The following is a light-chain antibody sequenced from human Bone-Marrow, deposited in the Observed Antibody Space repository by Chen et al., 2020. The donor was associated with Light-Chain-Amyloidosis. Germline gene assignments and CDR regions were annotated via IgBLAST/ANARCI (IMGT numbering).Light chain of an antibody. CDR3: CSYGGRFSLM. CDR2: GVN. J-gene: IGLJ3*02. CDR1: YSDVGSHNF. Sequence: QSALTQPASASGSPAQSVTIACTGSYSDVGSHNFVSWYQLHPGRAPKLILYGVNNRPSGVSERFSGSKTDNTASLTISGLLGEDEADYYCCSYGGRFSLMFGGGTKLTVL. V-gene: IGLV2-23*02.